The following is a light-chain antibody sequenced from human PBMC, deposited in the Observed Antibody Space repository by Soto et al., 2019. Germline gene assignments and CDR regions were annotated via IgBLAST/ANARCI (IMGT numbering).Light chain of an antibody. CDR2: EVN. V-gene: IGLV2-23*02. CDR1: SSDIGTYDL. CDR3: CSYAGSSLFVV. J-gene: IGLJ2*01. Sequence: QSALTQPASVSGSPGQSITISCTGTSSDIGTYDLVAWYQHHPGKAPKLMIYEVNQRPSGVSNRFSASKSGNTASLTISGLQAEDEADYYFCSYAGSSLFVVFGGGTKLTVL.